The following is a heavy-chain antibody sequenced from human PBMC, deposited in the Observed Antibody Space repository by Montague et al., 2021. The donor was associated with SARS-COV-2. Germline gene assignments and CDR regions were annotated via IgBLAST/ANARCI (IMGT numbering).Heavy chain of an antibody. CDR1: GFSISSGFY. Sequence: SETLSLTCSVSGFSISSGFYWACIRQSPGKGPVWIGTVYHSSYTHYNPPLKGRVTASIDTPKNQFSLTVTSVTAADTAVYFCARRGYTGSDYFDYWGQGTLVTVSS. J-gene: IGHJ4*02. CDR3: ARRGYTGSDYFDY. D-gene: IGHD5-12*01. CDR2: VYHSSYT. V-gene: IGHV4-38-2*01.